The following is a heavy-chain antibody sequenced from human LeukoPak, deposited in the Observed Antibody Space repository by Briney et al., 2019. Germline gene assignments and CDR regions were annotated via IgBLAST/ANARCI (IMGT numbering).Heavy chain of an antibody. D-gene: IGHD3-10*01. CDR2: ISSNGGST. J-gene: IGHJ4*02. Sequence: PGGSLRLSCAASGFTFSNYAIHWVRQAPGKGLEYVSAISSNGGSTYYAKSVKGRFTISRDNSKNTVYLQMGSLRAEDMAVYHCARRNYYASGTYFDYWGQGTLVTVSS. CDR1: GFTFSNYA. CDR3: ARRNYYASGTYFDY. V-gene: IGHV3-64*01.